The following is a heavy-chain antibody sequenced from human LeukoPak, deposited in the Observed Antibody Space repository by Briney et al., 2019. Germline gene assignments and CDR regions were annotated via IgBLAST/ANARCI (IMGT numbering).Heavy chain of an antibody. CDR3: VRGDGDLFDF. J-gene: IGHJ4*02. CDR1: GFTFRTYN. Sequence: GGSLRLSCAASGFTFRTYNMNWVRQAPGKGLEWVSFISKTSTNVYYGDSVRGRFTISRDNAKNSIHLQMTSLRADGTAVYYCVRGDGDLFDFWGQGILVSVSS. V-gene: IGHV3-21*06. CDR2: ISKTSTNV. D-gene: IGHD4-17*01.